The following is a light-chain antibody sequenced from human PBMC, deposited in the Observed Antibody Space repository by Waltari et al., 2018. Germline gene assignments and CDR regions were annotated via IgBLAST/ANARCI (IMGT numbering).Light chain of an antibody. Sequence: QSALTQPASVSGSPGQSITIPCTGTSRDVGGYNYFSWYQHHPGKPPKLMIYDVSNRPSGVSNRFSGSKSGNTASLTISGLQAEDEADYYCSSFTISSTWVFGGGTKLTVL. CDR3: SSFTISSTWV. CDR1: SRDVGGYNY. CDR2: DVS. J-gene: IGLJ3*02. V-gene: IGLV2-14*03.